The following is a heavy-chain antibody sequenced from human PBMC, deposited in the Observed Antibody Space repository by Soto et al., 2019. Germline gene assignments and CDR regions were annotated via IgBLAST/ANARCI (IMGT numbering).Heavy chain of an antibody. CDR1: GFTFSSYG. D-gene: IGHD3-10*01. Sequence: QVQLVESGGGVVQPGRSLRLSCAASGFTFSSYGMHWVRQAPGKGLEWVAVIWYDGSNKYYADSVKGRFTISRDNSKNTLYLQMNSLRAEETAVYYGARAPEYYGSGRGAFDIWGQGTMVTVSS. CDR3: ARAPEYYGSGRGAFDI. V-gene: IGHV3-33*01. CDR2: IWYDGSNK. J-gene: IGHJ3*02.